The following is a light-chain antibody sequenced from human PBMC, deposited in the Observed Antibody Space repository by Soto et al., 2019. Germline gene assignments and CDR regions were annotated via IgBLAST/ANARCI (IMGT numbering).Light chain of an antibody. Sequence: EIVLTQSPGTLSLSPGERATLSCRASQSVSSSYLAWYQQKPGQAPRLLIYGASSRATGIPDRFSGSGSGTDFTLTISSLEPEDFAVYYCQQDGSSLFTFGGGTKVEIK. CDR3: QQDGSSLFT. CDR1: QSVSSSY. CDR2: GAS. J-gene: IGKJ4*01. V-gene: IGKV3-20*01.